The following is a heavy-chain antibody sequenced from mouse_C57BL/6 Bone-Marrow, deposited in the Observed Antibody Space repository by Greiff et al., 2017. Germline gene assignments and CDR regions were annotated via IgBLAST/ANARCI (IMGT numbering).Heavy chain of an antibody. V-gene: IGHV5-9-1*02. J-gene: IGHJ2*01. CDR2: ISSGGDYI. Sequence: EVKLMESGEGLVKPGGSLKLSCAASGFTFSSYAMSWVRQTPEKRLEWVAYISSGGDYIYYADTVKGRFPISRDNARNTLYLQMSSLRAEDTAMCYYTREGDFDYWGQGTTLTVSA. CDR1: GFTFSSYA. CDR3: TREGDFDY.